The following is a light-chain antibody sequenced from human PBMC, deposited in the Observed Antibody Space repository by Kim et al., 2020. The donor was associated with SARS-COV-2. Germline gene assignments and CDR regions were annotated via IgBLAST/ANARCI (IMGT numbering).Light chain of an antibody. J-gene: IGLJ2*01. CDR3: QSRDSSGKHVV. Sequence: SSELTQDPAVSVALGQTVRITCQGDSLRNYYANWYQQKPGQAPVLVIYGKNNRPSGIPDRFSGSSSGNTASLTITGAQAGDEADFYCQSRDSSGKHVVLG. CDR2: GKN. V-gene: IGLV3-19*01. CDR1: SLRNYY.